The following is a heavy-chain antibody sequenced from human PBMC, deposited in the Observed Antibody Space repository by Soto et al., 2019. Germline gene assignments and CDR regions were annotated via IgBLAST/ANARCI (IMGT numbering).Heavy chain of an antibody. J-gene: IGHJ4*02. CDR1: GFTFSTDS. V-gene: IGHV3-21*01. Sequence: GGSLRLSCAVSGFTFSTDSMNCVRQAPGKGLEWVSDITTSSSYRFYADSVKGRFTISRDDAKNSLYLQMNSLRAEDTGVYYCARDLGVALATLTLDYWGQGTLVTVSS. D-gene: IGHD2-15*01. CDR3: ARDLGVALATLTLDY. CDR2: ITTSSSYR.